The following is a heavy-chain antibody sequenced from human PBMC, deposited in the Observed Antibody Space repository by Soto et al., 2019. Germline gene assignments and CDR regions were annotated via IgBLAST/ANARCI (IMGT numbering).Heavy chain of an antibody. Sequence: SVKVSCKASGGTFSSYTISWVRQAPGQGLEWMGRIIPILGIANYAQKFQGRVTITADRSTSTAYMELSSLRSEDTAVYYCASDSGGYYYYMDVWGKGTTVTVSS. V-gene: IGHV1-69*02. J-gene: IGHJ6*03. D-gene: IGHD3-22*01. CDR1: GGTFSSYT. CDR2: IIPILGIA. CDR3: ASDSGGYYYYMDV.